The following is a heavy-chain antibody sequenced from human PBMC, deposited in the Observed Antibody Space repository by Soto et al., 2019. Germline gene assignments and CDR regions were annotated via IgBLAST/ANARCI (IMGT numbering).Heavy chain of an antibody. CDR2: IYYSGST. V-gene: IGHV4-59*01. Sequence: SETLSLTCTVSGGSISSYYWSWIRQPPGKGLEWIGYIYYSGSTNYNPSLKSRVTISVDTSKNQFSLKLGSVTAADTAVYYCARGPYDYVWGSYRYFSFDYGGQGTLVTVSA. CDR3: ARGPYDYVWGSYRYFSFDY. CDR1: GGSISSYY. J-gene: IGHJ4*02. D-gene: IGHD3-16*02.